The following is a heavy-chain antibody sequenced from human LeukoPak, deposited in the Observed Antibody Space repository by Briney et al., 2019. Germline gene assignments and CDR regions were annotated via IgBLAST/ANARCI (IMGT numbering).Heavy chain of an antibody. CDR3: AKSPARGYSSSWYFDY. Sequence: GGSLRVSCAASGFMFTSYAMSWVRQAPGKGLEWVSAISNSGGSTYYADSVKGRFTISRDNSKNTVYLQMNSLRAEDTALYYCAKSPARGYSSSWYFDYWGQGTLVTVSS. J-gene: IGHJ4*02. CDR1: GFMFTSYA. V-gene: IGHV3-23*01. CDR2: ISNSGGST. D-gene: IGHD6-13*01.